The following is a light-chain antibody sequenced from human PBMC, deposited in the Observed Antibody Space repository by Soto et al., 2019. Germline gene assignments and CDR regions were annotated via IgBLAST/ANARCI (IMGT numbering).Light chain of an antibody. V-gene: IGLV2-14*01. Sequence: QSALTQPASVSGSPGQSITISCTGTSSDVGGYNYVSWYQQHPGKAPKLMIYEVSNRPSGVSNRFSGSKSGNTASLTISGRQAEDEADYCSSYTGSSTPYVCGTGTKVTVL. CDR1: SSDVGGYNY. CDR2: EVS. J-gene: IGLJ1*01. CDR3: SSYTGSSTPYV.